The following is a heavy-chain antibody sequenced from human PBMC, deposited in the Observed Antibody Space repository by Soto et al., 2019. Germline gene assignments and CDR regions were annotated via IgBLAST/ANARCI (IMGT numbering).Heavy chain of an antibody. CDR2: FSAYNGNT. CDR1: GYTFTSYG. J-gene: IGHJ5*02. CDR3: ARVKTSGYHNWFDP. D-gene: IGHD3-22*01. Sequence: ASVKVSCKASGYTFTSYGISWVRQAPGQEIEWMGWFSAYNGNTNYAQKLQGRFTMTTDTSTGTAYMELRSLRSDDTAVYYCARVKTSGYHNWFDPWGQGTLVTVSS. V-gene: IGHV1-18*01.